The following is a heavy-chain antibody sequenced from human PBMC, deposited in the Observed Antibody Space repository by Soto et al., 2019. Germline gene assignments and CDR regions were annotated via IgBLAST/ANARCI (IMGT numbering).Heavy chain of an antibody. D-gene: IGHD3-10*01. Sequence: GASVKVSCKASGGSFMSRAISWVRQAPGQGPEWMGGIIPFSGTVTYTQRFQGRLTLTADEPTKTAYMELSSLRSEDTAVYYCARGSYDSYAGFFGMDVWGQGTKVTVSS. V-gene: IGHV1-69*13. CDR1: GGSFMSRA. CDR2: IIPFSGTV. J-gene: IGHJ6*02. CDR3: ARGSYDSYAGFFGMDV.